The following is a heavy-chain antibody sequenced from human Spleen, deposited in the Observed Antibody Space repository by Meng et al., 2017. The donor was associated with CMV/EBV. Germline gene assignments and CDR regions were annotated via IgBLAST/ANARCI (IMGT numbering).Heavy chain of an antibody. CDR2: IYWNNDK. J-gene: IGHJ4*02. V-gene: IGHV2-5*01. CDR3: AHYGAPQGDYVWGSYRLFDH. CDR1: TTGVG. D-gene: IGHD3-16*02. Sequence: TTGVGVGWIRQPPGKALEWLVLIYWNNDKRYNPSLKSWLTITKDTSKNQVVLTMTNMDPVDTATYYCAHYGAPQGDYVWGSYRLFDHWGQGTLVTVSS.